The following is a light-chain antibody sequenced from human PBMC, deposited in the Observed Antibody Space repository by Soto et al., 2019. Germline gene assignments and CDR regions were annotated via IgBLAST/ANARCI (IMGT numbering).Light chain of an antibody. CDR1: SSDGGSYNL. V-gene: IGLV2-23*01. CDR3: CSYAGSSTLYVV. CDR2: EGS. Sequence: QAVLAQPASVSGSPGQSITMSCTGTSSDGGSYNLVSWYQQHPGKAPKLMIYEGSKRPSGVSNRFSGSKSGNTASLTISGLQAEDEADYYCCSYAGSSTLYVVFGGGTKLTVL. J-gene: IGLJ2*01.